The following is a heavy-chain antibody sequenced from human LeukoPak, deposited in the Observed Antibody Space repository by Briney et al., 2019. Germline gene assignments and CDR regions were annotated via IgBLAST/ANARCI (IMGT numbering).Heavy chain of an antibody. D-gene: IGHD6-19*01. CDR2: IRYDGSNK. V-gene: IGHV3-30*02. J-gene: IGHJ4*02. Sequence: GGSLRLSCAASGFTFSSYGMHWVRQAPAKGLEWVAFIRYDGSNKYYADSVKGRFTISRDNSKNTLYLQMNSLRAEDTAVYYCAGGSAGWSSFDYWGQGTLVTVSS. CDR1: GFTFSSYG. CDR3: AGGSAGWSSFDY.